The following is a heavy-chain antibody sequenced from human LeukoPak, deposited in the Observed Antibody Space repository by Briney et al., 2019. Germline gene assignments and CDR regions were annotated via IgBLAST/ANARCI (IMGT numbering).Heavy chain of an antibody. J-gene: IGHJ4*02. CDR1: GYTFTSYD. CDR2: MNPSSGNT. V-gene: IGHV1-8*01. D-gene: IGHD3-10*01. Sequence: WASVKVSCKASGYTFTSYDINWVRQATGQGLEWMGWMNPSSGNTGYAQKFQGRVTMTRNTSISTAYMELSSLRSEDTAVYYCARGGSLLVRGVLRSFDYWGQGTLVTVSS. CDR3: ARGGSLLVRGVLRSFDY.